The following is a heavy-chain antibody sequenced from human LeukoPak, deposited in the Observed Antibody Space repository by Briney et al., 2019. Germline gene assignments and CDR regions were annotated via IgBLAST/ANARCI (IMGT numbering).Heavy chain of an antibody. CDR3: ARLWAIFGVVNSDY. V-gene: IGHV4-39*01. J-gene: IGHJ4*02. CDR1: GGSISSSSYY. Sequence: SETLSLTCTVSGGSISSSSYYWGWIRQPPGKGLEWIGSIYYSGSTYYNPSLKSRVTISVDTSKNQFSLKLSSVTAADTAVYYCARLWAIFGVVNSDYWGQGTLVTVSS. D-gene: IGHD3-3*02. CDR2: IYYSGST.